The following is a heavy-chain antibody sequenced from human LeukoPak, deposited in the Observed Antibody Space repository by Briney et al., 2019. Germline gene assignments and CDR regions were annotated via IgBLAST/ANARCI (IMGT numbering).Heavy chain of an antibody. CDR3: ARTYDSGSYVFDY. D-gene: IGHD1-26*01. J-gene: IGHJ4*02. V-gene: IGHV1-69*05. Sequence: ASVKVSCKASGGTFSSYAISWVRQAPGQGLEWMGGIIPIFGTANYAQKFQGRVTITTDESTSTAYMELSSLRSEDTAVYYCARTYDSGSYVFDYWGQGTLVTVSS. CDR1: GGTFSSYA. CDR2: IIPIFGTA.